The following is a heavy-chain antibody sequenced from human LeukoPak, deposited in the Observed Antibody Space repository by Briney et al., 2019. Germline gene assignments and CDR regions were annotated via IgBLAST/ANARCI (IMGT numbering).Heavy chain of an antibody. V-gene: IGHV3-21*01. Sequence: AGGSLRLSCAASGFTFSSYSMNWVRQAPGKGLEWVSFIRSSSSYIYYADSVKGRFTISRDNAKNSLYLQMNSLRAEDTAVYYCARGGQWLVLGPNWFDPWGQGTLVTVSS. CDR2: IRSSSSYI. D-gene: IGHD6-19*01. J-gene: IGHJ5*02. CDR3: ARGGQWLVLGPNWFDP. CDR1: GFTFSSYS.